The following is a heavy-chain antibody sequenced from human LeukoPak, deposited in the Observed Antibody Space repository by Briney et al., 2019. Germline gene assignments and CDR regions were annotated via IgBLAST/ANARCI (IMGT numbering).Heavy chain of an antibody. CDR2: IYTDGST. CDR1: GGSISSGSYF. J-gene: IGHJ6*03. CDR3: ARDGRSGSYYYYMDV. Sequence: PSETLSLTCTVSGGSISSGSYFWSWIRLPAGKGLEWIGRIYTDGSTNYNPSLKSRVTISLDTSKNHFSLKLSSVTAADTAVYYCARDGRSGSYYYYMDVWGKGTTVTVSS. V-gene: IGHV4-61*02. D-gene: IGHD1-26*01.